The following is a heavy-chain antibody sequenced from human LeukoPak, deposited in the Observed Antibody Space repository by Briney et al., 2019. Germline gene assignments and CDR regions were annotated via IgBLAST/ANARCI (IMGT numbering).Heavy chain of an antibody. V-gene: IGHV4-59*01. CDR3: ARADGVAGTFDY. D-gene: IGHD6-19*01. CDR1: GGSISSYY. J-gene: IGHJ4*02. Sequence: SETLSLTCTVSGGSISSYYWSWIRQPPGKGLEWIGYIYYSGSTSYNPSLKSRDTISVDTSKNQFSLKLSSVTAADTAVYYCARADGVAGTFDYWGQGTLVTVSS. CDR2: IYYSGST.